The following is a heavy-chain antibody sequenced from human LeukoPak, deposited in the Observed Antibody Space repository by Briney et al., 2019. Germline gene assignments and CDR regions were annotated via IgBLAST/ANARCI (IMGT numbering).Heavy chain of an antibody. CDR3: XXXXSWAPLDV. Sequence: GGSLRLSCAASGFTFSSYAMSWVRQAPGKGLEWVGRIRNKANSYSTEYAASVKGKCTISRDDSKNAVYVQIDSRKSEETAEXXXXXXXSWAPLDVWGQGTTVTVSS. V-gene: IGHV3-72*01. D-gene: IGHD3-16*01. CDR1: GFTFSSYA. J-gene: IGHJ6*02. CDR2: IRNKANSYST.